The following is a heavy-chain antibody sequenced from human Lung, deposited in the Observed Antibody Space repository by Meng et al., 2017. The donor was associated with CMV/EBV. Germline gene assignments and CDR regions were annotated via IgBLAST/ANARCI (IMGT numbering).Heavy chain of an antibody. CDR2: ISGNGRDT. CDR1: GFIFSSHA. V-gene: IGHV3-23*01. CDR3: AKASSPFAAMAIFDY. D-gene: IGHD5-18*01. Sequence: SGFIFSSHAMRWVRQAPGKGLEWVSAISGNGRDTYYADSVMGRFTISRDNSKNTLYLQMNSLRAEDTAVYYCAKASSPFAAMAIFDYWGQGTLVTVSS. J-gene: IGHJ4*02.